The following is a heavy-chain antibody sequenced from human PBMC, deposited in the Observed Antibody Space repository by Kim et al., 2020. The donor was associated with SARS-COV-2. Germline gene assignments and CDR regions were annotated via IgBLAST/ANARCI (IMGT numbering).Heavy chain of an antibody. CDR3: TSHGKQQLVLKDYYDSSGYYPEGAFDI. CDR2: IKSKTDGGTT. CDR1: GFTFSNAW. D-gene: IGHD3-22*01. Sequence: GGSLRLSCAASGFTFSNAWMSWVRQAPGKGLEWVGRIKSKTDGGTTDYAAPVKGRFTISRDDSKNTLYLQMNSLKTEDTAVYYCTSHGKQQLVLKDYYDSSGYYPEGAFDIWGQGTMVTVSS. J-gene: IGHJ3*02. V-gene: IGHV3-15*01.